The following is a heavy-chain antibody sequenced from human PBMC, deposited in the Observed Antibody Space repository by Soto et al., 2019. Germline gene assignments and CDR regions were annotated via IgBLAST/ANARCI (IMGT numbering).Heavy chain of an antibody. CDR2: ISYDGSNK. CDR1: GFTFSSYA. Sequence: QVQLVESGGGVVQPGRSLRLSCAASGFTFSSYAMHWVRQAPGKGLEWVAVISYDGSNKYYADSVKGRFTISRDNSKNTLYLQMNSLRAEDTAVYYCARVIRGERYGRLYYYYGMDVWGQGTTVTVSS. D-gene: IGHD5-18*01. J-gene: IGHJ6*02. CDR3: ARVIRGERYGRLYYYYGMDV. V-gene: IGHV3-30-3*01.